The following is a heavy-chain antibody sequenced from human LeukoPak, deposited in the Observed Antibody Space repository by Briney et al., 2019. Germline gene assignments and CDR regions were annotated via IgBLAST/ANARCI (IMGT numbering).Heavy chain of an antibody. CDR1: GGTFSSHA. Sequence: GASVKVSFKASGGTFSSHAISWVRQAPGQGLEWMGGIIPIFGTANYAQKFQGRVTITTDESTSTAYMELSSLRSEDTAVYYCARGTIFGVDYYMDVWGKGTTVTVSS. D-gene: IGHD3-3*01. CDR3: ARGTIFGVDYYMDV. V-gene: IGHV1-69*05. J-gene: IGHJ6*03. CDR2: IIPIFGTA.